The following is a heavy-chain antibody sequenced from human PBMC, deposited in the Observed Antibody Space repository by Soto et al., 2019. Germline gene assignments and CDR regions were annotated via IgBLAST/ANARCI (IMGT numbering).Heavy chain of an antibody. D-gene: IGHD5-18*01. CDR3: AKVDTAMVRGYFDY. V-gene: IGHV3-23*01. CDR2: ISGSGGST. J-gene: IGHJ4*02. Sequence: SVGSLRLSCAASGFTFSSYAMSWVRQAPGKGLEWVSAISGSGGSTYYADSVKGRFTISRDNSKNTLYLQMNSLRAEDTAVYYCAKVDTAMVRGYFDYWGQGTLVTVSS. CDR1: GFTFSSYA.